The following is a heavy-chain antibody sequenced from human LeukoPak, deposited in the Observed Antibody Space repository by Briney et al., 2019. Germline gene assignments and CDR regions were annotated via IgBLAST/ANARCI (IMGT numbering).Heavy chain of an antibody. CDR2: ISSRSSTI. CDR3: ARGSIVVVPAARGPGAFDI. V-gene: IGHV3-48*01. Sequence: GGSLRLSCAASGFTFSSYSMNWVRQAPGKGVEWVSYISSRSSTIYYADSVKGRFTISRDNAKNSLYLQMNSLRAEDTAVYYCARGSIVVVPAARGPGAFDIWGQGTMVTVSS. CDR1: GFTFSSYS. J-gene: IGHJ3*02. D-gene: IGHD2-2*01.